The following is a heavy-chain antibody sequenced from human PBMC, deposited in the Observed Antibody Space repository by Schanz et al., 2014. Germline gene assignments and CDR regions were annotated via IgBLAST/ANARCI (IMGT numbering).Heavy chain of an antibody. J-gene: IGHJ4*02. CDR2: ITRSGGST. Sequence: VQLVESGGGVVQPGRSLRLSCAASGFTFSSYAMHWVRQASGKGLEYVSAITRSGGSTYYADSVKGRFTISRDNSKNTLYLQMNSLRAEDTAVYYCAKDLLYGAPMPLNHLDYWGQGTLVNVSS. D-gene: IGHD2-2*01. V-gene: IGHV3-64*04. CDR1: GFTFSSYA. CDR3: AKDLLYGAPMPLNHLDY.